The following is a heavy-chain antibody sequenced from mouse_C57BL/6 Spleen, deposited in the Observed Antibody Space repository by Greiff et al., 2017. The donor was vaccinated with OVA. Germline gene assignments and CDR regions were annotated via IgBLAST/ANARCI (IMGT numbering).Heavy chain of an antibody. V-gene: IGHV1-63*01. J-gene: IGHJ3*01. CDR1: GYTFTNYW. CDR3: ARSGGVGAWFAY. D-gene: IGHD3-1*01. CDR2: IYPGGGYT. Sequence: VKLMESGAELVRPGTSVKMSCKASGYTFTNYWIGWAKQRPGHGLEWIGDIYPGGGYTNYNEKFKGKATLTADKSSSTAYMQFSSLTSEDSAIYYCARSGGVGAWFAYWGQGTLVTVSA.